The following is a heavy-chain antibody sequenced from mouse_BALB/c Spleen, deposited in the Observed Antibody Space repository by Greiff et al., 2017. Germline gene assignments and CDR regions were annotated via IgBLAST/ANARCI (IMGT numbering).Heavy chain of an antibody. J-gene: IGHJ3*01. CDR2: ISSGSSTI. CDR1: GFTFSSFG. Sequence: EVKLVESGGGLVQPGGSRKLSCAASGFTFSSFGMHWVRQAPEKGLEWVAYISSGSSTIYYADKVKGRFTISRDNPKNTLFLQMTSLRSEDTAMYYGASWAYWGQGTLVTVSA. CDR3: ASWAY. V-gene: IGHV5-17*02.